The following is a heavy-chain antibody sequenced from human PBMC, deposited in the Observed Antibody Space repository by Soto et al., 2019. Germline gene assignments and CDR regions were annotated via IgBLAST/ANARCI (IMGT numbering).Heavy chain of an antibody. CDR1: GFPFSRYA. V-gene: IGHV3-23*01. J-gene: IGHJ6*02. CDR2: STGAGGST. Sequence: GGSLRLSCAASGFPFSRYAISWVRQAPGKGLEWVAASTGAGGSTYKVDSEKGRFTISRDNSKKTVYLQLDGLRAEDTAIYYCAKGHSDYQGDYNYYGMDVWGQGTTVTVSS. CDR3: AKGHSDYQGDYNYYGMDV. D-gene: IGHD4-4*01.